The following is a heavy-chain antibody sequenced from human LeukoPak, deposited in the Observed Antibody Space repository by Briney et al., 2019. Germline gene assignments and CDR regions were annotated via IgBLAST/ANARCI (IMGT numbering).Heavy chain of an antibody. V-gene: IGHV4-34*01. J-gene: IGHJ6*02. D-gene: IGHD3-3*01. CDR1: GGSFSGYY. Sequence: PSETLSLTCAVYGGSFSGYYWSWIRQPPGKGLEWIGEINHSGSTNYNPSLKSRVTISVDTSKNQFSLKLSSVTAADTAVYYCARGGSFRITIFGVVPNYYGMDVWGQGTTVTVSS. CDR2: INHSGST. CDR3: ARGGSFRITIFGVVPNYYGMDV.